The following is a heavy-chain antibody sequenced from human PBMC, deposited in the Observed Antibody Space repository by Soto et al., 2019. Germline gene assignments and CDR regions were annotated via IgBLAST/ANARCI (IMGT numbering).Heavy chain of an antibody. V-gene: IGHV3-30-3*01. CDR3: ARDRPFEYQLLFQYYYYGMDV. CDR1: GFTFSSYA. CDR2: ISYDGSNK. Sequence: QVQLVESGGGVVQPGRSLRLSCAASGFTFSSYAMHWVRQAPGKGLEWVAVISYDGSNKYYADSVKGRFTISRDNSKNTLYLQMNSLRAEDMAVYYCARDRPFEYQLLFQYYYYGMDVWGQGTTVTVSS. D-gene: IGHD2-2*01. J-gene: IGHJ6*02.